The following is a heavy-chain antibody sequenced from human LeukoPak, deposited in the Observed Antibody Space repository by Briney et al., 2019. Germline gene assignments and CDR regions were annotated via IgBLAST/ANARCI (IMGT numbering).Heavy chain of an antibody. CDR3: ARQFNYYGSGSFYTNNWFDP. J-gene: IGHJ5*02. V-gene: IGHV4-39*01. Sequence: PSETLSLTCTVSGGSISSSSYYWAWIRQPPGKGLEWIGSIYYSGSTYYNLSLKSRVTISVDTSKNQFSLKLSSVTAADTAVYYCARQFNYYGSGSFYTNNWFDPWGQGTLVTVSS. CDR2: IYYSGST. D-gene: IGHD3-10*01. CDR1: GGSISSSSYY.